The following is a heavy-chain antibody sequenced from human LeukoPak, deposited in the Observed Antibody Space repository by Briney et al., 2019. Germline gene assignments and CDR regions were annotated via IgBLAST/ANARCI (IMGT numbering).Heavy chain of an antibody. J-gene: IGHJ6*03. D-gene: IGHD6-6*01. Sequence: PGGSLRLSCAASGFTFSSYGMHWVRQAPGKGLEWVAFIRYDGSNKYYADSVKGRFTISRDNSKNTLYLQMNSLRAEDTAVYYCAKDGDRAARINYYYYMDVWGKGTTVTVSS. V-gene: IGHV3-30*02. CDR3: AKDGDRAARINYYYYMDV. CDR2: IRYDGSNK. CDR1: GFTFSSYG.